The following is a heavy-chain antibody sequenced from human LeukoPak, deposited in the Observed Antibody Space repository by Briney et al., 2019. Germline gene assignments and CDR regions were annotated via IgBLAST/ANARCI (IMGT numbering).Heavy chain of an antibody. V-gene: IGHV1-2*02. Sequence: ASVQVSCKASGYTFTGYYMYWVRQAPGQGLEWMGWINPNSGGTNYALKFQGRVTMTRDTSISTAYMELSRLRSDDTAVYYCARADYDSTGYYSYQFDYCGQGTLVAVSS. J-gene: IGHJ4*02. CDR3: ARADYDSTGYYSYQFDY. CDR1: GYTFTGYY. D-gene: IGHD3-22*01. CDR2: INPNSGGT.